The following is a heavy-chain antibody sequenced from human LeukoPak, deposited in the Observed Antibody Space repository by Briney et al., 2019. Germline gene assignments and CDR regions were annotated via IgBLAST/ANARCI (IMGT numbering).Heavy chain of an antibody. Sequence: GESLKISCKGSGYSFTGYWIGWVRQMPGKGLEWMGIIYPGDSDTRYSPSFQGQVTISADKSISTAYLQWSSLKASDTAMYYCARPKYSSSSYDAFDIWGQGTMVTVSS. CDR1: GYSFTGYW. J-gene: IGHJ3*02. CDR3: ARPKYSSSSYDAFDI. CDR2: IYPGDSDT. D-gene: IGHD6-6*01. V-gene: IGHV5-51*01.